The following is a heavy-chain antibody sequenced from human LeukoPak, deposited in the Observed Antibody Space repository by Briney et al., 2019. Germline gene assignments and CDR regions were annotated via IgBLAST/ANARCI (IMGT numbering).Heavy chain of an antibody. Sequence: ASVKVSCKASGYSFTDYSINWVRQAPGQGLEWMGWINTNTRNPTYAQGFTGRFVFSLDTSVSTAYLQISSLKAEDTAVYYCAREFSSYNSIPAAGLENWFDPWGQGTLVTVSS. CDR3: AREFSSYNSIPAAGLENWFDP. D-gene: IGHD6-13*01. J-gene: IGHJ5*02. CDR2: INTNTRNP. CDR1: GYSFTDYS. V-gene: IGHV7-4-1*02.